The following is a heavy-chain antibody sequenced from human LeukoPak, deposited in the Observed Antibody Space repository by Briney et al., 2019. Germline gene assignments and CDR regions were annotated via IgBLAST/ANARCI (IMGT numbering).Heavy chain of an antibody. CDR2: VNESGGT. V-gene: IGHV4-34*04. Sequence: SETLSLTCAVYIDSFSNYNWNWIRQTPAKGMEWIGEVNESGGTNISPSLRSRGILSVDTSKNQFSLKLISVTVADTAIYYCARGQGATVPQVGKNWFDHWGQGTRVTVSS. CDR3: ARGQGATVPQVGKNWFDH. D-gene: IGHD1-26*01. J-gene: IGHJ5*02. CDR1: IDSFSNYN.